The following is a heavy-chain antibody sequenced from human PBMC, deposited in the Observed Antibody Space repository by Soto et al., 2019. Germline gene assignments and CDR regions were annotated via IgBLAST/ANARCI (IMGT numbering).Heavy chain of an antibody. V-gene: IGHV3-74*01. D-gene: IGHD4-17*01. CDR3: ARGGAYGDYRSYF. J-gene: IGHJ4*02. CDR2: LNSDGTYA. Sequence: EVQLVESGGGLVQPGGSLRLSCAASGFNFSVYWMHWVRQAPGKGLVWVARLNSDGTYASSADSVKGRLTISRDNAQNQVDLQLNRLGAEENGVFFCARGGAYGDYRSYFWGQGTLVTVSS. CDR1: GFNFSVYW.